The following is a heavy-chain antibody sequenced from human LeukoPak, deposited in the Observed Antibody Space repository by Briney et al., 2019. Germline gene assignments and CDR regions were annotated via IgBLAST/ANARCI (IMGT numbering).Heavy chain of an antibody. V-gene: IGHV3-33*06. J-gene: IGHJ6*03. Sequence: GGSLRLSCAASGFTFSSYAMSWVRQAPGKGLEWVAVIWYDGRNENYADSVKGRFTISRDNSKNTLYLQMNSLRAEDTAVYYCAKTDGYNYNYYYYMDVWGKGTTVTVSS. CDR3: AKTDGYNYNYYYYMDV. CDR2: IWYDGRNE. CDR1: GFTFSSYA. D-gene: IGHD5-24*01.